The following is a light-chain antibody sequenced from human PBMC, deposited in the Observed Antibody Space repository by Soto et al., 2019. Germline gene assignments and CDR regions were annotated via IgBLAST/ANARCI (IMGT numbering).Light chain of an antibody. V-gene: IGLV2-14*01. Sequence: QSALTQPASVSGSPGQSITISCTGTSSDVGGYNYVSWYQQHPGKAPKLMIYEVSNRPSGVSNRFSGSKSGNTASLTFSGLRAEDEADYYCSSYTSSSTLGFGTGTKVTVL. CDR3: SSYTSSSTLG. CDR2: EVS. J-gene: IGLJ1*01. CDR1: SSDVGGYNY.